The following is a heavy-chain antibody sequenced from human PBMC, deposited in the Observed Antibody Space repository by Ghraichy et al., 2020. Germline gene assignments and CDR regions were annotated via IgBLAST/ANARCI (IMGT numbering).Heavy chain of an antibody. D-gene: IGHD3-9*01. J-gene: IGHJ3*02. CDR2: IYYSGST. V-gene: IGHV4-59*08. CDR1: GGSISSYY. CDR3: ASSNGVRYFDWLRDRGADAFDI. Sequence: SETLSLTCTVSGGSISSYYWSWIRQPPGKGLEWIGYIYYSGSTNYNPSLKSRVTISVDTSKNQFSLKLSSVTAADTAVYYCASSNGVRYFDWLRDRGADAFDIWGQGTMVTVSS.